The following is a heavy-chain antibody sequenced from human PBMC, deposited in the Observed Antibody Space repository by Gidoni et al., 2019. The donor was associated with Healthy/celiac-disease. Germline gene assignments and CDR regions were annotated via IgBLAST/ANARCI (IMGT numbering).Heavy chain of an antibody. CDR1: GFTVSSNY. D-gene: IGHD3-16*01. CDR3: ARDVGGGLPYYYYYGMDV. V-gene: IGHV3-53*02. CDR2: ISSGGST. Sequence: EVQLVETGGGLIQPGGSLRLSCASSGFTVSSNYMSWVRQAPGKGLEWVSVISSGGSTYYADSVKGRLTISRDNSKNTLYLQMNSLRAEDTAVYYCARDVGGGLPYYYYYGMDVWGQGTTVTVSS. J-gene: IGHJ6*02.